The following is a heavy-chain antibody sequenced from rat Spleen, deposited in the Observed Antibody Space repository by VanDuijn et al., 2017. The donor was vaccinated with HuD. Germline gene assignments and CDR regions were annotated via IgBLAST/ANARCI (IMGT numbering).Heavy chain of an antibody. CDR3: ARRHYGYTDYFDS. CDR2: ITNTGGSI. D-gene: IGHD1-11*01. V-gene: IGHV5S13*01. CDR1: GFTFSDYY. Sequence: EVQLVESGGGSVPPGRSPKLSCAASGFTFSDYYMAWVRQAPTKGLEWVASITNTGGSIYYPDSVKGRFTISRDNAKNTQYLQIDSLRSEDTATYYCARRHYGYTDYFDSWGQGVMVTVSS. J-gene: IGHJ2*01.